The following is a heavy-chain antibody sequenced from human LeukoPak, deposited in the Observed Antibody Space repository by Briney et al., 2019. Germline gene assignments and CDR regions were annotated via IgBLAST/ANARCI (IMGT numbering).Heavy chain of an antibody. CDR1: GYTFTGYY. CDR3: ARARAPGIAAAGSDY. V-gene: IGHV1-2*02. D-gene: IGHD6-13*01. Sequence: ASVKVSCKASGYTFTGYYMHWVRQAPGQGLEWMGWINPNSGGTNYAQKFQGRVTMTRDTSISTAYMELSRLRSDDTAVYYCARARAPGIAAAGSDYWGQGTLVTVSS. CDR2: INPNSGGT. J-gene: IGHJ4*02.